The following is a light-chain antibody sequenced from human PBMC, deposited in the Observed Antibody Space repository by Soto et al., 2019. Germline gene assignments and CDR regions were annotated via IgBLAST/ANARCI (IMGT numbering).Light chain of an antibody. CDR2: DAS. CDR1: QDISNY. CDR3: QQFYYLPYT. V-gene: IGKV1-33*01. J-gene: IGKJ2*01. Sequence: DIQMTQSPSSLYASVGDRVTITCQASQDISNYLNWYQQKPGKAPKLLIYDASNLQTGVPSRFSGSGSGTDFTFTISSLLPEDIATYYCQQFYYLPYTFGQGTKLEI.